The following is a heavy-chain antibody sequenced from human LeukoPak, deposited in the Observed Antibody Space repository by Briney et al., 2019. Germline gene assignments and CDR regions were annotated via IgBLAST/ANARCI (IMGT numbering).Heavy chain of an antibody. D-gene: IGHD1-20*01. J-gene: IGHJ6*02. V-gene: IGHV4-59*01. CDR3: ARENNFYYYYGMDV. CDR1: GGSISSYY. CDR2: IYYSGST. Sequence: SETLSLTCTVSGGSISSYYWSWIRQPPGKGLEWIGYIYYSGSTNYNPSLKSRVTISVDTSKNQFSLKLSSATAADTAVYYCARENNFYYYYGMDVWGQGTTVTVSS.